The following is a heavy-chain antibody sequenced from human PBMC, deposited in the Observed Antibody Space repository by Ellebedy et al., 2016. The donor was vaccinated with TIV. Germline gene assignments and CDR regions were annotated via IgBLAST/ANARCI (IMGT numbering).Heavy chain of an antibody. CDR1: RGTFSSYA. CDR2: IIPIFGTA. Sequence: SVKVSXXASRGTFSSYAISWVRQAPGQGLEWMGGIIPIFGTANYAQKFQGRVTITADKSTSTAYMELSSLRSEDTAVYYCARVGDYYGSGSYYPYYFDYWGQGTLVTVSS. CDR3: ARVGDYYGSGSYYPYYFDY. V-gene: IGHV1-69*06. D-gene: IGHD3-10*01. J-gene: IGHJ4*02.